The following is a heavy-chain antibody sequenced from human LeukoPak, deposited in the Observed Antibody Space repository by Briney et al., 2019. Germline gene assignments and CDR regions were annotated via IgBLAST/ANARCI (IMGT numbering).Heavy chain of an antibody. CDR2: IIPIFGTA. CDR1: RGTFSSYA. V-gene: IGHV1-69*06. Sequence: SVKVSCKASRGTFSSYAISWVRQAPGQGLEWMGGIIPIFGTANYAQKFQGRVTITADKSTSTAYMELSSLRSEDTAVYYCARSPYSSGTNWFDPWGQGTLVTVSS. D-gene: IGHD6-19*01. CDR3: ARSPYSSGTNWFDP. J-gene: IGHJ5*02.